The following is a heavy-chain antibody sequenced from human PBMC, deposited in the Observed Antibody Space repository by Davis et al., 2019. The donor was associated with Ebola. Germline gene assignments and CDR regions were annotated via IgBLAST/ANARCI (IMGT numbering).Heavy chain of an antibody. Sequence: GESLKISCAASGFTFNIFDMHWVRQAPGRGLEWVAFVRSHGSDDHYADSVKGRFTISRDNSKNTLYLQMNSLRAEDTAVYYCARSSPAMAHIGYYFDYWGQGTLVTVSS. CDR2: VRSHGSDD. V-gene: IGHV3-30*02. J-gene: IGHJ4*02. D-gene: IGHD5-18*01. CDR3: ARSSPAMAHIGYYFDY. CDR1: GFTFNIFD.